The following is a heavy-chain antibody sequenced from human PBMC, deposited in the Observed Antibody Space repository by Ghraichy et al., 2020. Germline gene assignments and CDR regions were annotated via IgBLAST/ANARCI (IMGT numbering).Heavy chain of an antibody. V-gene: IGHV4-39*01. CDR2: LHFSGRT. J-gene: IGHJ4*02. Sequence: GDSISSNNYYWGWIRQPPGKGLEWIGSLHFSGRTYHNPSLRSRVTISVDTSKNQFSLKLRSVTAADTAVYYCARHRRVRWGIGVRAFDYWGQGTLVTVSS. D-gene: IGHD6-19*01. CDR3: ARHRRVRWGIGVRAFDY. CDR1: GDSISSNNYY.